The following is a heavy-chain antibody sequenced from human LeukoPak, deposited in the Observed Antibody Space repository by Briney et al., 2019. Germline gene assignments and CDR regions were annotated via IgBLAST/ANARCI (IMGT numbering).Heavy chain of an antibody. D-gene: IGHD3-22*01. V-gene: IGHV3-23*01. Sequence: PGGSLRLSCAASGFIFSTYAMAWVRQAPGKGLDWVAVIGASGAETYYSDSAKGRFTVSRDNSKDTLFLHMSSLRAEDTAVYFCATRPRDSSGYYLGAFDAWGQGTTVTVSS. CDR3: ATRPRDSSGYYLGAFDA. CDR1: GFIFSTYA. CDR2: IGASGAET. J-gene: IGHJ3*01.